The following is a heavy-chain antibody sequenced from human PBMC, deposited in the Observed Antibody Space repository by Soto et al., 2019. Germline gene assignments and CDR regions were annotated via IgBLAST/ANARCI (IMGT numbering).Heavy chain of an antibody. V-gene: IGHV3-23*05. CDR2: IDNSGGIT. D-gene: IGHD5-18*01. CDR1: GFTFSTYA. CDR3: AKGGYNYGFLFDC. Sequence: PGGSLRLSCAASGFTFSTYAMSWVRQAPGKGLEWDSTIDNSGGITYYAESVKGRFTISRDNSKNTLYLQMNSLRAEDTAVYYCAKGGYNYGFLFDCWGQGTLVTVSS. J-gene: IGHJ4*02.